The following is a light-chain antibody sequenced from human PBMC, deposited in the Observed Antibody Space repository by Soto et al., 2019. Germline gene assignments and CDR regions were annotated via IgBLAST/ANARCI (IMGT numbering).Light chain of an antibody. CDR3: QQYVAWPLT. Sequence: EKLMSQSPATLSVSPGEIVTLSCRASQNIHNHMSWFLQKPGQPPRLLIYDAIIRAADVPARFSGSWSGTEFTLTINSLQSEDLAVYYCQQYVAWPLTLGGGTKVEIK. CDR2: DAI. V-gene: IGKV3-15*01. CDR1: QNIHNH. J-gene: IGKJ4*01.